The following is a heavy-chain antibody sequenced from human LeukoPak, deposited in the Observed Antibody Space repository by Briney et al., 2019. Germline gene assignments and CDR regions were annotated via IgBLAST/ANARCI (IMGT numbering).Heavy chain of an antibody. CDR3: ARDYLGFDP. D-gene: IGHD2/OR15-2a*01. V-gene: IGHV3-30*04. CDR2: ISYDGSNK. CDR1: GFTFSSYA. J-gene: IGHJ5*02. Sequence: PGGSLRLSCAASGFTFSSYAMHWVRQAPGKGLEWVAVISYDGSNKYYADSVKGRFTISRDNSKNTLYLQVNSQRAEDTAVYYCARDYLGFDPWGQGTLVTVSS.